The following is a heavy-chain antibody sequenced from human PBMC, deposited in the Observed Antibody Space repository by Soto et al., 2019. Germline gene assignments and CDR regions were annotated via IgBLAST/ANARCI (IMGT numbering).Heavy chain of an antibody. D-gene: IGHD1-26*01. Sequence: QVQLVQSGAEVKKPGASVKVSCKASGYTFTSYGISWVRQAPGQGLEWMGWISAYNGNTNYAQKLQGRVTMTTDTSTSKVYMELRSLRSDDTAVYYCAASGSRPYYGMDVWGQGPTVTVSS. CDR2: ISAYNGNT. J-gene: IGHJ6*02. CDR1: GYTFTSYG. CDR3: AASGSRPYYGMDV. V-gene: IGHV1-18*01.